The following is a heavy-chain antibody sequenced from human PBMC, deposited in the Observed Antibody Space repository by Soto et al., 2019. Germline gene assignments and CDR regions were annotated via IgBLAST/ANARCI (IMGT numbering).Heavy chain of an antibody. V-gene: IGHV1-46*01. CDR3: GRAFDRSGLY. D-gene: IGHD3-22*01. CDR1: GYTFRNYY. CDR2: INPSGGAT. J-gene: IGHJ4*02. Sequence: GASVKVSCKASGYTFRNYYIHWVRQAPGQGLEWMGLINPSGGATSYSQRFQGRVTITKDSSTSTVYMELSSLGSEDTDVYYCGRAFDRSGLYWGQGTLVTVYS.